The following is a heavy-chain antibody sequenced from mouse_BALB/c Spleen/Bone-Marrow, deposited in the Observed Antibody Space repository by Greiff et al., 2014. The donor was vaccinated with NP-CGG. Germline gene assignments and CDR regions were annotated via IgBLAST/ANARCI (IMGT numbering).Heavy chain of an antibody. CDR1: GYTFTDYN. J-gene: IGHJ2*01. Sequence: DVQLVESGPELVKPGASVKISCKASGYTFTDYNMHWVKQSHGKSLEWIGYIYPYNGGTGYNQKFKSKATLTVDNSSSTAYMELRSLISEDSAVYYCARLGRDYWGQGTTLTISS. CDR3: ARLGRDY. D-gene: IGHD4-1*01. V-gene: IGHV1S29*02. CDR2: IYPYNGGT.